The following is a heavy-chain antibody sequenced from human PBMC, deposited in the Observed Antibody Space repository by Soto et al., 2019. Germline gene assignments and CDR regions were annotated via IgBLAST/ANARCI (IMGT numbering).Heavy chain of an antibody. CDR1: GGTFSSYA. D-gene: IGHD3-3*01. Sequence: GASVKVSCKASGGTFSSYAISWVRQAPGQGLEWMGGIIPIFGTANYAQKFQGRVTITADESTSTAYMELSSLRSEDTAAYYCASGMRGRFLEWLLYPYYFDYWGQGTLVTVSS. J-gene: IGHJ4*02. CDR3: ASGMRGRFLEWLLYPYYFDY. CDR2: IIPIFGTA. V-gene: IGHV1-69*13.